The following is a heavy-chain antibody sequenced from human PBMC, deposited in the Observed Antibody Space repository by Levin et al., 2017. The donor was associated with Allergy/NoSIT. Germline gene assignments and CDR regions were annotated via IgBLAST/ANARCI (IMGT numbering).Heavy chain of an antibody. CDR1: GFTFSSYA. CDR2: ISYDGSNK. V-gene: IGHV3-30-3*01. J-gene: IGHJ3*02. D-gene: IGHD2-2*01. CDR3: ARDLVDCSSTSCPEGGAFDI. Sequence: SCAASGFTFSSYAMHWVRQAPGKGLEWVAVISYDGSNKYYADSVKGRFTISRDNSKNTLYLQMNSLRAEDTAVYYCARDLVDCSSTSCPEGGAFDIWGQGTMVTVSS.